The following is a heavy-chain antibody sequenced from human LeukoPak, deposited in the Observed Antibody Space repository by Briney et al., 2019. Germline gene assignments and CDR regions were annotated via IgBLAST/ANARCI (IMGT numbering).Heavy chain of an antibody. Sequence: GSSVKVSCKASGGTFSSYAISWVRQAPGQGLEWMGGIIPIFGTANYAQKFQGRVTITADESTSTAYMELSSLRSEDTAVYYCARDKVVVITPHYYYYYYGMDVWGQGTTVTVSS. D-gene: IGHD3-22*01. V-gene: IGHV1-69*01. CDR1: GGTFSSYA. CDR2: IIPIFGTA. J-gene: IGHJ6*02. CDR3: ARDKVVVITPHYYYYYYGMDV.